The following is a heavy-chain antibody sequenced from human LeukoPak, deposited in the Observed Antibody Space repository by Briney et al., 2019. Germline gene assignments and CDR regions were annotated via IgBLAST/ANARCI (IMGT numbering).Heavy chain of an antibody. J-gene: IGHJ6*03. CDR1: GGSISNTDSY. V-gene: IGHV4-39*07. CDR2: IYYIGTT. Sequence: PSETLSLTCTVSGGSISNTDSYWGWVRQPPEKGLEWIGHIYYIGTTLYNPSLKSRLTISVDTSNNQFSLKLTSVTTADTAVYYCARGLRRRTPHYYYYMDVWGKGTTVTVSS. CDR3: ARGLRRRTPHYYYYMDV.